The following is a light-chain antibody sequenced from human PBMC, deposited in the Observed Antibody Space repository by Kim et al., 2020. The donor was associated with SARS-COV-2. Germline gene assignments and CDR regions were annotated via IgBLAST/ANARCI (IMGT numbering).Light chain of an antibody. V-gene: IGLV1-44*01. CDR2: SND. Sequence: GQRVTMSCSGSTSNIESNAVNWYQQFPGTAPKLLIYSNDQRPSGVPDRFSGSKFGTSGSLAINGLQSEDEAVYYCAAWDDNLKSVLFGGGTQLTVL. J-gene: IGLJ2*01. CDR3: AAWDDNLKSVL. CDR1: TSNIESNA.